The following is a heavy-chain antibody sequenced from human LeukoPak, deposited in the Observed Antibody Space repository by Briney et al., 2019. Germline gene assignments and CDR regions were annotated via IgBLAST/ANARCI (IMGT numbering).Heavy chain of an antibody. V-gene: IGHV1-18*01. CDR1: GYTFTSYG. CDR2: ISAYNGNT. J-gene: IGHJ6*03. CDR3: ARDHYDFWSGYYLAARSLMDV. D-gene: IGHD3-3*01. Sequence: GASVKVSCKASGYTFTSYGISWVPQAPGQGREWMGWISAYNGNTKYAQKLQGRVTITTDTSTSTDYMELRSLISDDTAVYYCARDHYDFWSGYYLAARSLMDVWGKGTTVTVSS.